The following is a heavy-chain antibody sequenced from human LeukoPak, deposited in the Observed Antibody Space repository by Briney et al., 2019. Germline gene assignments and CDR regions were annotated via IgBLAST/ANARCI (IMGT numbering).Heavy chain of an antibody. CDR3: ARETLSGSSGYYFDY. V-gene: IGHV3-48*03. CDR2: ISSSGSTI. CDR1: GFTFSSYE. D-gene: IGHD3-22*01. Sequence: GGSLRLSCAASGFTFSSYEMNWVRQAPGKGLEWVSYISSSGSTIYYADSVKGRFTISRDNAKNSLYLQMNSLRAEDTAVYYCARETLSGSSGYYFDYWGQGTLVTVSS. J-gene: IGHJ4*02.